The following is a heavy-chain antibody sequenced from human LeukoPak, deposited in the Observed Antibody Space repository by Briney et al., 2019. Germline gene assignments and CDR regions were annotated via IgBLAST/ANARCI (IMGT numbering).Heavy chain of an antibody. J-gene: IGHJ3*02. CDR1: GGSISSGGYS. Sequence: SQTLSLTCAVSGGSISSGGYSWGWIRQPPGKGLEWIGYIYHSGSTYYNPSLKSRVTISVDRSKNQFSLKLSSVTAADTAVYYCARGEPSITMITNAFDIWGQGTMVTVSS. CDR3: ARGEPSITMITNAFDI. CDR2: IYHSGST. D-gene: IGHD3-22*01. V-gene: IGHV4-30-2*01.